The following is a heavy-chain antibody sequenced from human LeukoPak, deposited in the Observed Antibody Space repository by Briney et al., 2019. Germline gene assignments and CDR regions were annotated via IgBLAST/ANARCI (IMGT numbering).Heavy chain of an antibody. D-gene: IGHD1/OR15-1a*01. CDR1: GYTFTSHG. Sequence: ASVKVSCTASGYTFTSHGISWVRQAPGQGLEWMGWISAYNGNTNYAQKLQGRVTLTTDTSTSTAYMELRSLRSDDTAVYYCARDQAGTTPFDYWGQGTLVTVSS. J-gene: IGHJ4*02. CDR3: ARDQAGTTPFDY. CDR2: ISAYNGNT. V-gene: IGHV1-18*01.